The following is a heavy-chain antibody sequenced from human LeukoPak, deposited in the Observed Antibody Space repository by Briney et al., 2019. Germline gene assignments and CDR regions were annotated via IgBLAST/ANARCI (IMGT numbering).Heavy chain of an antibody. CDR2: XXXXXXGXTX. J-gene: IGHJ5*02. V-gene: IGHV3-15*01. CDR1: GFTFSNAW. Sequence: GGSLRLSCAASGFTFSNAWXXXXXXAXXXXLXXXXXXXXXXXGXTXXXAXPVXXXXXISRDDSKNTLYLQMNSLKTEDTAVYYCVSLSGSYYSAYNWFDPWGQGTLVTVSS. D-gene: IGHD1-26*01. CDR3: VSLSGSYYSAYNWFDP.